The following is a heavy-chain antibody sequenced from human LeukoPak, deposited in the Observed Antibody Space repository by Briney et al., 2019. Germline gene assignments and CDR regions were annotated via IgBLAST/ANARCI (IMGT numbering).Heavy chain of an antibody. V-gene: IGHV4-30-2*01. CDR1: GGSISSGGYY. CDR3: ARSSRAAYDSSGYYYGYFQH. CDR2: IYHSGST. J-gene: IGHJ1*01. D-gene: IGHD3-22*01. Sequence: SETLSLTRTVSGGSISSGGYYWSWIRQPPGKGLEWIGYIYHSGSTYYNPSLKSRVTISVDRSKNQFSLKLSSVTAADTAVYYCARSSRAAYDSSGYYYGYFQHWGQGTLVTVSS.